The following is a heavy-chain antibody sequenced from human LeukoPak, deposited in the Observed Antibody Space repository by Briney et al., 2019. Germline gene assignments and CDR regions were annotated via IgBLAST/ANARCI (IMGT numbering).Heavy chain of an antibody. CDR1: GFTFSSYG. CDR2: IRYDGSNK. CDR3: AKPGGYYDSSGYFDY. D-gene: IGHD3-22*01. Sequence: GGSLRLSCVASGFTFSSYGMHWVRQAPGKGLEWVAFIRYDGSNKYYADSVKGRFTISRDNSKNTLYLQMNSLRAEDTAVYYCAKPGGYYDSSGYFDYWGQGTLVTVSS. J-gene: IGHJ4*02. V-gene: IGHV3-30*02.